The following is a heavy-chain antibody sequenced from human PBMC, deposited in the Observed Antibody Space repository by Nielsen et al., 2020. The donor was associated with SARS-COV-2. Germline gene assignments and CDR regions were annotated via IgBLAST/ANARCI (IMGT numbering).Heavy chain of an antibody. Sequence: ASVKVSCKASGYTFSNYYMHWVRQAPGQGLEWMGIINPSGEITTYAQNFQGRITVTRDSSTSTAYMDLRSLRSDDTAIYYCLRDLGSGWPDYWGQGTPVTVSS. CDR1: GYTFSNYY. V-gene: IGHV1-46*01. J-gene: IGHJ4*02. D-gene: IGHD6-19*01. CDR2: INPSGEIT. CDR3: LRDLGSGWPDY.